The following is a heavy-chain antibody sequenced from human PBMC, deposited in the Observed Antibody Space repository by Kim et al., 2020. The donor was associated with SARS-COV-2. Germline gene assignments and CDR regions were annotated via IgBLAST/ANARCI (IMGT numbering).Heavy chain of an antibody. CDR3: ARAGDHDISGYYGFLHH. Sequence: SVKGRFTISRDNAKNTLYLQMNRLRPEDTAVYYCARAGDHDISGYYGFLHHWGQGALVTVSS. V-gene: IGHV3-74*01. J-gene: IGHJ1*01. D-gene: IGHD3-22*01.